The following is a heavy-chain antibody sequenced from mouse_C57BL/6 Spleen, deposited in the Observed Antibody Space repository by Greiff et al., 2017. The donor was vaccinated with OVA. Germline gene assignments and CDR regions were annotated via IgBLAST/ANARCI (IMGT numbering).Heavy chain of an antibody. D-gene: IGHD1-1*01. Sequence: VQRVESGAELMKPGASVKLSCKATGYTFTGYWIEWVKQRPGHGLEWIGEILPGSGSTNYNEKFKGKATFTADTSSNTAYIQLSSLTTEDSAIYYCAGGALRDDGSSYDFDYWGQGTTLTVSS. CDR2: ILPGSGST. CDR3: AGGALRDDGSSYDFDY. J-gene: IGHJ2*01. CDR1: GYTFTGYW. V-gene: IGHV1-9*01.